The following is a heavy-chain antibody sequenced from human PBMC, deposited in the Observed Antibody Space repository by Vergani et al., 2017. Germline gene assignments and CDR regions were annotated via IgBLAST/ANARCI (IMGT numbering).Heavy chain of an antibody. D-gene: IGHD3-22*01. Sequence: EVQLLESGGGLVQPGGSLRLSCAASGFTFSSYAMSWVRQAPGKGLEWVSAISSSSSYTNYADSVKGRFTISRDNAKNSLYLQMNSLRAEDTAVYYWASGVIHNFGRLDQYYYYGMDVWGQGTTVTVSS. CDR2: ISSSSSYT. J-gene: IGHJ6*02. CDR3: ASGVIHNFGRLDQYYYYGMDV. V-gene: IGHV3-23*01. CDR1: GFTFSSYA.